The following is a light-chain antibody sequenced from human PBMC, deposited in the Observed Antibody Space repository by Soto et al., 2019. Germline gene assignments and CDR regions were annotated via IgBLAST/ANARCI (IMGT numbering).Light chain of an antibody. Sequence: EIVLTQSPGTLSLSPGEEATLSCRASQSVDSNYLAWYQQKPGQTPRLIIYGASGRADGIPHRFSGSGSGTDFTLIISRLEPEDFAVYYCQQYGRSPWTFGQGTKVDIK. CDR2: GAS. V-gene: IGKV3-20*01. CDR3: QQYGRSPWT. J-gene: IGKJ1*01. CDR1: QSVDSNY.